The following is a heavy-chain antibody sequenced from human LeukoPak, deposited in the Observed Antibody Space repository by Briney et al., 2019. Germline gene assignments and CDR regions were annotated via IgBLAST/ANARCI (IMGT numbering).Heavy chain of an antibody. CDR2: ISYDGSNK. Sequence: GGSLRLSCAASGFTFSSYAMHWVRQAPGKGLEWVAVISYDGSNKYYADSVKGRFTISRDNSKNTLYLQMNSLRAEDTAVYYCTRYLSGGFDSWGQGTLVTVSS. CDR3: TRYLSGGFDS. J-gene: IGHJ4*02. CDR1: GFTFSSYA. D-gene: IGHD2-15*01. V-gene: IGHV3-30-3*01.